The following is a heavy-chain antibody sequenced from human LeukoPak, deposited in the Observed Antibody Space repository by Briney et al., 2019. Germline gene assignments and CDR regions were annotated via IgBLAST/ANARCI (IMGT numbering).Heavy chain of an antibody. CDR3: ARAPVARATWGYFDY. CDR1: GYTFTSYY. Sequence: ASVKVSCKASGYTFTSYYMHWVRQAPGQGLEWMGIINPSGGSTSYAQKFQGRVTMTRDTSTSTVYMELSSLRSEDTAVYYCARAPVARATWGYFDYWGQGTLVTVSS. V-gene: IGHV1-46*01. J-gene: IGHJ4*02. CDR2: INPSGGST. D-gene: IGHD1-26*01.